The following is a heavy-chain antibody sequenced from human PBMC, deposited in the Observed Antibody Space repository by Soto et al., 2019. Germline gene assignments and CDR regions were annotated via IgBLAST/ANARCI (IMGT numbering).Heavy chain of an antibody. CDR2: ISGYNGNT. CDR1: DNTFTHYG. D-gene: IGHD2-8*02. CDR3: AATGGNYFGLDV. Sequence: ASVKVSCKSSDNTFTHYGINWVRQAPGQGLEWMGWISGYNGNTKYTQKFQDRVTMTADTSTRTAFMEVRSLTSDDTGVYFCAATGGNYFGLDVWGQGTTVTVSS. V-gene: IGHV1-18*01. J-gene: IGHJ6*02.